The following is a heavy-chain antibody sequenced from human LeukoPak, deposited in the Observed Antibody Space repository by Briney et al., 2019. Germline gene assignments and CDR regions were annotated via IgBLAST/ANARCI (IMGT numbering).Heavy chain of an antibody. CDR1: GGSISSGSYY. CDR3: ARDSVDNCSGGSCYSGGLDP. CDR2: IYTSGST. J-gene: IGHJ5*02. Sequence: SQTLSLTCTVSGGSISSGSYYWSWIRQPAGKGLEWIGRIYTSGSTNYNPSLKSRVTISVDTSKNQFSLKLSSVTAADTAVYYCARDSVDNCSGGSCYSGGLDPWGQGTLVTASS. V-gene: IGHV4-61*02. D-gene: IGHD2-15*01.